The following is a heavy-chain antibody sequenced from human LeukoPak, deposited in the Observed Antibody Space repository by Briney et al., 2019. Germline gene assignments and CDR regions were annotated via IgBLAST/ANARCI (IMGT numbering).Heavy chain of an antibody. CDR3: VRDPDALDY. Sequence: GGSLRLSCAASGFTFSGYSMNWVRQAPGKGLEWVSHIRSSGSPIYYADSVKGRFTISRDNAKNSVYLQMNSLRDEDTAVYYCVRDPDALDYWGQGTLVTVSS. CDR1: GFTFSGYS. CDR2: IRSSGSPI. J-gene: IGHJ4*02. V-gene: IGHV3-48*02.